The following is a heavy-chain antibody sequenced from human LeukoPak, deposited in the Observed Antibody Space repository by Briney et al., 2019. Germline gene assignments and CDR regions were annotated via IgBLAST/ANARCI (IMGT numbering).Heavy chain of an antibody. Sequence: GGSLRLSCAASGFTFSSYAMHWVRQAPGKGLEWVAVISYDGSNKYYADSVKGRFTISRDNSKNTLYLQMNSLRAEDTAVYYCASDVGSSGWNGMDVWGQGTTVTVSS. V-gene: IGHV3-30*04. D-gene: IGHD6-19*01. J-gene: IGHJ6*02. CDR3: ASDVGSSGWNGMDV. CDR2: ISYDGSNK. CDR1: GFTFSSYA.